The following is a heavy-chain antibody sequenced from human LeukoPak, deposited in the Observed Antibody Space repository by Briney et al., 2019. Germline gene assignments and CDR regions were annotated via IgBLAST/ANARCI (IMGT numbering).Heavy chain of an antibody. Sequence: ASVKVSCKASGYTFTGYYMHWVRQAPGQGLEWMGWINPNSGGTNYAQKFQGRVTMTRDASISTAYVELSRLRSDDTAVYYCARDRYYDSSGYLGYYAFDIWGQGTMVTVSS. CDR2: INPNSGGT. J-gene: IGHJ3*02. D-gene: IGHD3-22*01. CDR3: ARDRYYDSSGYLGYYAFDI. V-gene: IGHV1-2*02. CDR1: GYTFTGYY.